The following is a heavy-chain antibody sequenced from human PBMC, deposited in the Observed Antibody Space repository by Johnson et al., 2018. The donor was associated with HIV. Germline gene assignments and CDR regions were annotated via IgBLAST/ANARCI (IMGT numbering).Heavy chain of an antibody. Sequence: QMQLVESGGGVVQPGGSLRLSCAASGFTFSSYGMHWVRQAPGKGLEWVAFIRYDGSNKYYADSVKGRFTISRDNYKNTLYLQMNSLRAEDTAVYYCANSYSSSSGNNDYAFDIWGQGTMVTVSS. V-gene: IGHV3-30*02. J-gene: IGHJ3*02. CDR2: IRYDGSNK. CDR3: ANSYSSSSGNNDYAFDI. D-gene: IGHD6-6*01. CDR1: GFTFSSYG.